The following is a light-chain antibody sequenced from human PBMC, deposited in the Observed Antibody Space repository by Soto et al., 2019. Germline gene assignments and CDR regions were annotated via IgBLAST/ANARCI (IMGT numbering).Light chain of an antibody. J-gene: IGKJ4*01. V-gene: IGKV3-15*01. CDR3: QQYGSSPLT. Sequence: EIVMTQSPATLSVSPGERATLSCRASQSVSSNLAWYQQKPGQAPRLLIYGASTRATGIPARFSGSGSGTDFILTISRLEPEDFVVYFCQQYGSSPLTFGGGTKVDIK. CDR1: QSVSSN. CDR2: GAS.